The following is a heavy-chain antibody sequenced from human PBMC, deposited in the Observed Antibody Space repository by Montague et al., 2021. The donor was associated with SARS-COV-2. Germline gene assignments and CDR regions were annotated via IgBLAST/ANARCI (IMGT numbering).Heavy chain of an antibody. CDR3: ARAIVLVIAIDAFDI. J-gene: IGHJ3*02. Sequence: TLSLTCIVSGGSISSCDYYWIWIRQHPGKGLIGIMYSYYSGSTYYNPSLKIRVTISIYTSKNQFSLKLISVTAAETAVYYCARAIVLVIAIDAFDIWGQGTMVTVSS. D-gene: IGHD2-21*01. V-gene: IGHV4-31*03. CDR1: GGSISSCDYY. CDR2: SYYSGST.